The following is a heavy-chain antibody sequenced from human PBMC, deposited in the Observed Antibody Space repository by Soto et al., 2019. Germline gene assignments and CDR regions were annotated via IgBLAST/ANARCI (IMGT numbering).Heavy chain of an antibody. CDR2: MSPNTGNT. Sequence: ASVKVSCKASGYTFTNYDINWVRQATGQGLEWMGWMSPNTGNTAYAHKFQGRVTMTRSTSLSAVYMELSSLRSEDTAIYYCARGPGPDYWGQGTPVTVSS. D-gene: IGHD2-8*02. CDR1: GYTFTNYD. V-gene: IGHV1-8*01. J-gene: IGHJ4*02. CDR3: ARGPGPDY.